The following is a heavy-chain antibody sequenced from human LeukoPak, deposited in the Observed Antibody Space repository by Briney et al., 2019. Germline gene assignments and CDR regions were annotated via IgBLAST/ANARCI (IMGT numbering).Heavy chain of an antibody. J-gene: IGHJ3*02. V-gene: IGHV4-39*01. CDR2: IYYSGST. CDR1: GGSISSSSYY. Sequence: SETLSLTCTVSGGSISSSSYYWGWIRQPPGKGLEWIGSIYYSGSTYQNPSLESRVTISVDTSKNQFSLKLKSVTAADTAVFYCVRHHSGGRYDIADIWGQGTMVTVSS. CDR3: VRHHSGGRYDIADI. D-gene: IGHD3-9*01.